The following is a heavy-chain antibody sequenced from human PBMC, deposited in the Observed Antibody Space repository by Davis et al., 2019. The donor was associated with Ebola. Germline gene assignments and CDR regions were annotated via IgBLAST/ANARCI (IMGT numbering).Heavy chain of an antibody. CDR1: GGSFSGYY. J-gene: IGHJ6*03. D-gene: IGHD3-9*01. CDR2: INHSGST. V-gene: IGHV4-34*01. Sequence: PSETLSLTCAVYGGSFSGYYWSWIRQPPGKGLEWIGEINHSGSTNYNPSLKSRVTISVDTSKNQFSLKLSSVTAADTAVYYCARGEWHYDILTGYYYYYYMDVWGKGTTVTVSS. CDR3: ARGEWHYDILTGYYYYYYMDV.